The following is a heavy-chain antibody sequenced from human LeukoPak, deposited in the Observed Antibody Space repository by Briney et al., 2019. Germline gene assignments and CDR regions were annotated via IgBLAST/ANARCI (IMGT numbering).Heavy chain of an antibody. V-gene: IGHV3-23*01. J-gene: IGHJ6*04. CDR2: IIDTGGAT. D-gene: IGHD3-10*01. CDR3: AKFNGHPTTNYYMDV. CDR1: GFSFSSYA. Sequence: SGGSLRLSCAASGFSFSSYAMTWVRQAPGKGLEWVSGIIDTGGATYYADSVKGRFTISRDNSKNTLFLQMSSLRAEDTAVYYCAKFNGHPTTNYYMDVWGEGTTVTVSS.